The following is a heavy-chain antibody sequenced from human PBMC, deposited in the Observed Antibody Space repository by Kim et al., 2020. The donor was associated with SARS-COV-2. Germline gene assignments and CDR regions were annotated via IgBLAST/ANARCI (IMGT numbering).Heavy chain of an antibody. D-gene: IGHD3-10*01. J-gene: IGHJ3*02. V-gene: IGHV4-39*01. Sequence: YHPSPRSPVTISGDTSKNQFSLKLSSVTAADTAVYYCARPIGSGEDAFDIWGQGTMVTVSS. CDR3: ARPIGSGEDAFDI.